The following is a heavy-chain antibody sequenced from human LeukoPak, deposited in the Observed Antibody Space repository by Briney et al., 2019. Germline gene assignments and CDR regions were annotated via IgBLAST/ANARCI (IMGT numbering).Heavy chain of an antibody. D-gene: IGHD6-13*01. V-gene: IGHV4-59*12. Sequence: SETLSLTCTVSGGSISSYYWSWIRQPPGKGLEWIGYIYYSGSTNYNPSLKSRVTISVDTSKNQFSLKLSSVTAADTAVYYCAGSPRGSQQLYWYFDLWGRGTLVTVSS. J-gene: IGHJ2*01. CDR2: IYYSGST. CDR1: GGSISSYY. CDR3: AGSPRGSQQLYWYFDL.